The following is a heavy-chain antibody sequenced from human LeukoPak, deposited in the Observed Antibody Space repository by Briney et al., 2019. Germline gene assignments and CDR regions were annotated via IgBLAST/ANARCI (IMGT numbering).Heavy chain of an antibody. CDR3: ATHPMIVVDGETDY. CDR2: IKEDDSEI. V-gene: IGHV3-7*03. J-gene: IGHJ4*02. D-gene: IGHD3-22*01. Sequence: GGSLRLSCAASGFLFNKYWMTWVRQAPGKGLEWVANIKEDDSEIYYVDFVKGRFTISRDNAKKSLYLHMSSLRVEDTAVYYCATHPMIVVDGETDYWGQGTLVTVSS. CDR1: GFLFNKYW.